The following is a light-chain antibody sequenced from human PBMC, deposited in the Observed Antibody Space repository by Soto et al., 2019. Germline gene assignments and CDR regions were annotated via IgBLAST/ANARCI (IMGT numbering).Light chain of an antibody. Sequence: EFVLTQSPGTLSLSPGERATLSCRASQSVSSTYLIWYQQKPGQAPRLLIYGASSRATGIPERFSGSGSGTDFTLTISRLEPEDFAVYYCQQYGSSPRTFGQGTKVDIK. J-gene: IGKJ1*01. CDR1: QSVSSTY. CDR3: QQYGSSPRT. V-gene: IGKV3-20*01. CDR2: GAS.